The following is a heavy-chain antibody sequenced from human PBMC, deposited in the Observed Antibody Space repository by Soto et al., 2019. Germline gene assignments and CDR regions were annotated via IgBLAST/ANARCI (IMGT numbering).Heavy chain of an antibody. CDR3: ARAHHYDFWSGYYTRYYYGMDV. CDR2: ISSSGSTI. V-gene: IGHV3-48*03. Sequence: LRLSCAASGFTFSSYEMNWVRQAPGKGLEWVSYISSSGSTIYYADSVKGRFTISRDNAKNSLYLQMNSLRAEDTAVYYCARAHHYDFWSGYYTRYYYGMDVWGQGTTVTVSS. D-gene: IGHD3-3*01. CDR1: GFTFSSYE. J-gene: IGHJ6*02.